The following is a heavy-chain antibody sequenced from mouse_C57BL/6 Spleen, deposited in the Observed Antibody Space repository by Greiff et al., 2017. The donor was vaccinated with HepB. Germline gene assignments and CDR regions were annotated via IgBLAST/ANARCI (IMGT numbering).Heavy chain of an antibody. V-gene: IGHV1-63*01. CDR3: AGGSSGYYAMDY. Sequence: QVHVKQSGAELVRPGTSVKMSCKASGYTFTNYWIGWAKQRPGHGLEWIGDIYPGGGYTNYNEKFKGKAILTADKSSSAAYMQFSSLTSEDSAIYYCAGGSSGYYAMDYWGQGTSVTVSS. D-gene: IGHD3-2*02. CDR2: IYPGGGYT. J-gene: IGHJ4*01. CDR1: GYTFTNYW.